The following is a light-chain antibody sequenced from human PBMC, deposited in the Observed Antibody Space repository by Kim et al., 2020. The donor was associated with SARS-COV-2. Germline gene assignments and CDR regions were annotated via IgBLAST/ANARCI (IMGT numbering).Light chain of an antibody. Sequence: SASVGDRVTITCRASQGINNYLAWFQQQPGKAPKSLIYGASTLHRGVPSKFSGSGFGTDFTLTISDLQPEDFASYYCQQYNGYPYTFGQGTKLEIK. CDR3: QQYNGYPYT. CDR1: QGINNY. CDR2: GAS. V-gene: IGKV1-16*02. J-gene: IGKJ2*01.